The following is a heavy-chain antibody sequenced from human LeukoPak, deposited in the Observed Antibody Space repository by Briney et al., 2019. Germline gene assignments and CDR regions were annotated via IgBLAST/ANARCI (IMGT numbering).Heavy chain of an antibody. D-gene: IGHD3-9*01. V-gene: IGHV3-43*01. Sequence: GGSLTLSCVASGFSFDDYTMDWIRQAAGEGLGWVSLISWDATTTYDADSVKGRFTISRDNSKNSLYLQMDSLRTEDTAFYYCSKGHYDVLTGYLFDYWGQGTLVTVS. J-gene: IGHJ4*02. CDR3: SKGHYDVLTGYLFDY. CDR2: ISWDATTT. CDR1: GFSFDDYT.